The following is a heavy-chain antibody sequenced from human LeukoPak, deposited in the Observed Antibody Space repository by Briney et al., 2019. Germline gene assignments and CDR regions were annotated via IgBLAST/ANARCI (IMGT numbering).Heavy chain of an antibody. CDR2: IHSNGRA. CDR3: ASSNLGALGQFDA. D-gene: IGHD4/OR15-4a*01. Sequence: SETLSLTCTVSGGSISNYYWSWVRQPPGKGLEWIGFIHSNGRANHNASLNSRATISRDTSRSQVSLKLTSVTAADSAVYYCASSNLGALGQFDAWGQGALVTVSS. J-gene: IGHJ5*02. V-gene: IGHV4-59*01. CDR1: GGSISNYY.